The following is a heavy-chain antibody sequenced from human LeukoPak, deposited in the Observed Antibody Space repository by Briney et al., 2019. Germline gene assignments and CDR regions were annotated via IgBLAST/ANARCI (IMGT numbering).Heavy chain of an antibody. D-gene: IGHD6-6*01. J-gene: IGHJ4*02. CDR3: ARETFEYSSSSVPEVIFFDY. CDR1: GLTFSSYW. Sequence: GGSLRLSCVASGLTFSSYWISWVRQAPGKGLEWVAVISYDGSNKYYADSVKGRFTISRDNSKNTLYLQMNSLRAEDTAVYYCARETFEYSSSSVPEVIFFDYWGQGTLVTVSS. CDR2: ISYDGSNK. V-gene: IGHV3-30-3*01.